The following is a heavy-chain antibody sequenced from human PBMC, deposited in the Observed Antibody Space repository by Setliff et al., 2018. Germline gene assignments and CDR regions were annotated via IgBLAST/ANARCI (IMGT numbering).Heavy chain of an antibody. V-gene: IGHV1-69*13. CDR2: VIPVFGTA. D-gene: IGHD3-22*01. Sequence: SVKVSCKASGGTFRSDGFSWVRQAPGQGLEWMGRVIPVFGTAKYAQKFRGRVTITADESTSTAYMELSSLRSEDTAVYYCARINFYVSSGYYYAPDFWGQGTLVTVSS. CDR1: GGTFRSDG. J-gene: IGHJ4*02. CDR3: ARINFYVSSGYYYAPDF.